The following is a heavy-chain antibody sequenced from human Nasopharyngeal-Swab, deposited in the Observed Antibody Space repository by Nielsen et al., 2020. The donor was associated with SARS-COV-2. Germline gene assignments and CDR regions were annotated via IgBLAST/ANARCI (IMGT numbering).Heavy chain of an antibody. D-gene: IGHD3-3*01. CDR1: GFTFSDYY. CDR3: ARGVGVDDFWSGRFDY. V-gene: IGHV3-11*01. CDR2: ISSSGSTI. Sequence: GESLKISCAASGFTFSDYYMSWIRQAPGKGLEWVSYISSSGSTINYADSVKGRFTISRDNSKNTLYLQMNSLRAEDTAVYYCARGVGVDDFWSGRFDYWGQGTLVTVSS. J-gene: IGHJ4*02.